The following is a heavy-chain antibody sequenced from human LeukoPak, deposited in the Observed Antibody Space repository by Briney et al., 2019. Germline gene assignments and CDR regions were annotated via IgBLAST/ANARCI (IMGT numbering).Heavy chain of an antibody. CDR3: ARDGIQLWWDY. Sequence: GGSLRLSCAAPGFTFSSYSMNWVRQAPGKGLEWVSSISSSSSYIYYADSVKGRFTISRDNAKNSLYLQMNSLRAEDTAVFYCARDGIQLWWDYWGQGTLVTVSS. CDR1: GFTFSSYS. J-gene: IGHJ4*02. D-gene: IGHD5-18*01. CDR2: ISSSSSYI. V-gene: IGHV3-21*01.